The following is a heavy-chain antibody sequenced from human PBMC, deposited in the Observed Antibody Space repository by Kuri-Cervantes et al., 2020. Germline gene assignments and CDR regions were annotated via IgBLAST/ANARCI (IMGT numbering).Heavy chain of an antibody. CDR1: GYTFTSYD. D-gene: IGHD3-9*01. CDR3: ARDPLRYFDWLPNLYYYYGMDV. V-gene: IGHV1-18*01. Sequence: ASVKVSCKASGYTFTSYDISWVRQAPGQGLEWMGWISAYNGNTNYAQKLQGRVTMTTGTSTSTAYMELRSLRSDDTAVYYCARDPLRYFDWLPNLYYYYGMDVWGQGTTVTVSS. CDR2: ISAYNGNT. J-gene: IGHJ6*02.